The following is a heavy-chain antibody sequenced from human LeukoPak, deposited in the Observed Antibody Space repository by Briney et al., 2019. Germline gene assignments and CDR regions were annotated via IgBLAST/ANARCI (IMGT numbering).Heavy chain of an antibody. V-gene: IGHV3-15*01. D-gene: IGHD2-15*01. CDR2: IKNKADDGTT. J-gene: IGHJ4*02. CDR3: FRHLVVPGAGADY. CDR1: GFTFSYAW. Sequence: GGSLRLSCAASGFTFSYAWMSWVRQAPGKGLEWVGRIKNKADDGTTDYAAPVKGRFTISRDDSKNTLYLQMDSLKTEDTAVYYCFRHLVVPGAGADYWGQGTLVTVSS.